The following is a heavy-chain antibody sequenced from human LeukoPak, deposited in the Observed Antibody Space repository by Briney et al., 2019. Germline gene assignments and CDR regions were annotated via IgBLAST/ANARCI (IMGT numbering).Heavy chain of an antibody. CDR2: ISAYNGNT. D-gene: IGHD6-13*01. Sequence: ASVKVSCKASGYTFTSYGISWVRQAPGHGLEWLGWISAYNGNTNYAQNLQGRVTMTTDTSTSTAYMELRSLRSDDTAVYYCARIAAAGTDAFDIWGQGTMVTVSS. CDR1: GYTFTSYG. CDR3: ARIAAAGTDAFDI. V-gene: IGHV1-18*01. J-gene: IGHJ3*02.